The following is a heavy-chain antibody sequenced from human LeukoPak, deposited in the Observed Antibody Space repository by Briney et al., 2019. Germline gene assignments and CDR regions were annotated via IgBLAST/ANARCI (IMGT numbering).Heavy chain of an antibody. CDR3: VRDLDC. J-gene: IGHJ4*02. V-gene: IGHV3-7*05. CDR1: GFTFSSYW. Sequence: GGSLRLSCAHSGFTFSSYWMSWVRQAPGKGLEWVANINQDGSEKYYVRSVKGRFTISRDNAKNSQYLQMNSLRAEDTAVYFCVRDLDCWGQGTLVTVSS. CDR2: INQDGSEK.